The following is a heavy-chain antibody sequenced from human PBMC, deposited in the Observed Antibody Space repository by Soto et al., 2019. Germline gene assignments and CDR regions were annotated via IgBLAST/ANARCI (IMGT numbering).Heavy chain of an antibody. CDR3: ARGGGAIDY. D-gene: IGHD3-16*01. CDR2: IRSSSSDT. Sequence: QVQLVASGGCVVKPGGSLRLSCAASGFTLSDYYMSWIRQAPGKGLEWVSCIRSSSSDTNYADSVKGRFTVSRENAKHSLYLKMNSLRAEDTAVYYCARGGGAIDYWGQGTLVTVSS. J-gene: IGHJ4*02. V-gene: IGHV3-11*05. CDR1: GFTLSDYY.